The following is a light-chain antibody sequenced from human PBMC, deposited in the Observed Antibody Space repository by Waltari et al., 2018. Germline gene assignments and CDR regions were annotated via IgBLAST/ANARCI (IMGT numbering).Light chain of an antibody. CDR2: AAY. Sequence: AGLSIGPYLNWFQQTAGEAPKPLISAAYSLQPEVPSRCSGGAARTDFTLIIASLQHDDLASYYCQQTYSTPRTFGQGTKLEI. CDR3: QQTYSTPRT. J-gene: IGKJ2*01. CDR1: LSIGPY. V-gene: IGKV1-39*01.